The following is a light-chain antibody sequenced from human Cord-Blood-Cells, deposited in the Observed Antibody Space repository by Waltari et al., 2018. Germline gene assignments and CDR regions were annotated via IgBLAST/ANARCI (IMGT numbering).Light chain of an antibody. Sequence: SYELTQPPSASVSPGPTASIPCPGDKLGDKYACWYQQKPGQSPVLVIDQDSKRPSGIPELFSGSNAGNTATLTISGTQAMDEADYYCQAWDSSTAVFGTGTKVTVL. CDR3: QAWDSSTAV. V-gene: IGLV3-1*01. CDR2: QDS. J-gene: IGLJ1*01. CDR1: KLGDKY.